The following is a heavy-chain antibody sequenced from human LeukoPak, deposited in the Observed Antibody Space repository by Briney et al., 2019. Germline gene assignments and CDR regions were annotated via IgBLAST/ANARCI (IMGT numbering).Heavy chain of an antibody. CDR3: ARARVPGELNY. D-gene: IGHD3-10*01. V-gene: IGHV3-21*01. Sequence: GGSLRLSCAASGFTFNIYTMTWVRQAPGKGLEWVSSISSSSSYIYFANSVRGRFTISRDNAKNSLYLQMNSLRAEDTAVYYCARARVPGELNYWGQGTLVTVSS. J-gene: IGHJ4*02. CDR1: GFTFNIYT. CDR2: ISSSSSYI.